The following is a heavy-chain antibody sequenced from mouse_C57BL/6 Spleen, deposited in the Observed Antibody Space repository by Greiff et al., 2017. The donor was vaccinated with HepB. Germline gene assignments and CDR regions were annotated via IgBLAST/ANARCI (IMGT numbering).Heavy chain of an antibody. CDR1: GYTFTSYW. J-gene: IGHJ3*01. CDR3: ARGWDVAY. CDR2: IYPGSGST. D-gene: IGHD4-1*01. V-gene: IGHV1-55*01. Sequence: VQLQQPGAELVKPGASVKMSCKASGYTFTSYWITWVKQRPGQGLEWIGDIYPGSGSTNYNEKFKSKATLTVYTSSSTAYMQLSSLTSEDSAVYYCARGWDVAYWGQGTLVTVSA.